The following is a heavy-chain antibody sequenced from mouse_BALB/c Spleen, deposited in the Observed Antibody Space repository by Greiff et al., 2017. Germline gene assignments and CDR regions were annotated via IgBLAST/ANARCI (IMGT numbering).Heavy chain of an antibody. J-gene: IGHJ1*01. D-gene: IGHD1-1*01. Sequence: EVHLVESGAELVKPGASVKLSCTASGFNIKDTYMHWVKQRPEQGLEWIGRIDPANGNTKYDPKFQGKATITADTSSNTAYLQLSSLTSEDTAVYYCASYYGSSYGYFDVWGAGTTVTVSS. CDR3: ASYYGSSYGYFDV. V-gene: IGHV14-3*02. CDR1: GFNIKDTY. CDR2: IDPANGNT.